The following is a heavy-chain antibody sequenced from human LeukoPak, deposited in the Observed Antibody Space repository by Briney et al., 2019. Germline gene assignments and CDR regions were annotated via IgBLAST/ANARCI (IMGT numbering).Heavy chain of an antibody. CDR1: GFTVSSNY. J-gene: IGHJ4*02. CDR3: AKNTNVFGSIVDY. Sequence: GGSLRLSCAASGFTVSSNYMSWVRQAPGKGLEWVSAISGSGGSTYYADSVKGRFTISRDNSKNTLYLQMNSLRAEDTAVYYCAKNTNVFGSIVDYWGQGTLVTVSS. D-gene: IGHD2-8*01. CDR2: ISGSGGST. V-gene: IGHV3-23*01.